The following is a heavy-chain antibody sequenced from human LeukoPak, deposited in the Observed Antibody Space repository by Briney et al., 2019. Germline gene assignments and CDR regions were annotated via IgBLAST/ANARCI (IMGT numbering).Heavy chain of an antibody. V-gene: IGHV3-7*01. D-gene: IGHD5-18*01. Sequence: GGSLRLSCTASGFTFSSYWMTWVRQAPGKGLEWVANIKQDGSDKYYVDSVKGRFTISRDNAKTSLYLQMNSLRAEDTAVYYCARDLSGVTGYTYGRGIDYWGQGTLVTVSS. CDR2: IKQDGSDK. J-gene: IGHJ4*02. CDR1: GFTFSSYW. CDR3: ARDLSGVTGYTYGRGIDY.